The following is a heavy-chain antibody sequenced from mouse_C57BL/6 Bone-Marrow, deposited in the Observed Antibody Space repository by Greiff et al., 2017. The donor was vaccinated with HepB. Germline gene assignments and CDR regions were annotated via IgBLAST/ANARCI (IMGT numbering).Heavy chain of an antibody. CDR1: GYSITSDY. CDR3: ARYGDYGSSYVGYFDV. V-gene: IGHV3-8*01. Sequence: EVKLVESGPGLAKPSQTLSLTCSVTGYSITSDYWNWIRKFPGNKLEYMGYISYSGSTYYNPSLKSRISITRDTSKNQYYLQLNSVTTEDTATYYGARYGDYGSSYVGYFDVWGTGTTVTVSS. J-gene: IGHJ1*03. D-gene: IGHD1-1*01. CDR2: ISYSGST.